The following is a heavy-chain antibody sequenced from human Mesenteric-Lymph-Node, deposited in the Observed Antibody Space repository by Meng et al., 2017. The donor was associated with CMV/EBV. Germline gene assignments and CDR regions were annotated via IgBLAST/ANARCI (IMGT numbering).Heavy chain of an antibody. CDR1: GFTFSTYS. J-gene: IGHJ4*02. CDR3: AKGHDSSGKYNFDD. V-gene: IGHV3-48*04. Sequence: GGSLRLSCAASGFTFSTYSMNWVRQAPGKGLEWISYISSRSSIIYYADSVKGRFTISRDNAKNSLYLQMSSLRAEDTAVYYCAKGHDSSGKYNFDDWGQGTLVTVSS. D-gene: IGHD3-22*01. CDR2: ISSRSSII.